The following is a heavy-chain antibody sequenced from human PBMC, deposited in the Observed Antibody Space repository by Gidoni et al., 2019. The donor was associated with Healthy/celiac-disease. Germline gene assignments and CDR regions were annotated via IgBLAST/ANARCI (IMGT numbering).Heavy chain of an antibody. D-gene: IGHD5-18*01. CDR3: SRPPPYSYGHYQY. CDR2: IKSKTDGGTT. V-gene: IGHV3-15*01. J-gene: IGHJ4*02. CDR1: GFTFSNAW. Sequence: EVQLVESGGGLVKPGVSLRLSCAASGFTFSNAWLSWVRQAPGKGLEWVGRIKSKTDGGTTDYAAPVKGRFTISRDDSKNTLYLQMNSLKTEDTAVYYCSRPPPYSYGHYQYWGQGTLVTVSS.